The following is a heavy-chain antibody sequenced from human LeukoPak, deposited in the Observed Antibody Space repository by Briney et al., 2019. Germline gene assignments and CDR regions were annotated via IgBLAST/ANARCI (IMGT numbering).Heavy chain of an antibody. Sequence: SETLSLTCTVSTGSITNYYWSWIRQPAGKGLEWIGRIYTSGSTNYNPSLKSRVTMSVDTSKNQFSLKLRSVTAADTAVYYCARASLFYNDSSGYDYWGQGTLVTVSS. J-gene: IGHJ4*02. CDR2: IYTSGST. V-gene: IGHV4-4*07. D-gene: IGHD3-22*01. CDR3: ARASLFYNDSSGYDY. CDR1: TGSITNYY.